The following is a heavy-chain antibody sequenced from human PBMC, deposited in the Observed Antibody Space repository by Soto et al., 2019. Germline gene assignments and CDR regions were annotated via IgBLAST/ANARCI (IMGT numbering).Heavy chain of an antibody. CDR1: GYTFIHYY. J-gene: IGHJ4*02. D-gene: IGHD2-21*01. V-gene: IGHV1-46*01. Sequence: QVQLVQSGAEVKKPGASVKISCKASGYTFIHYYIHWVRQAPGQGLEWMAIINPNGGSTNYAQKFQGQIHGTSDTSTTKVPLEANNLGSGDPAVFFRARSLLQGDFWGQGTLVTVSS. CDR2: INPNGGST. CDR3: ARSLLQGDF.